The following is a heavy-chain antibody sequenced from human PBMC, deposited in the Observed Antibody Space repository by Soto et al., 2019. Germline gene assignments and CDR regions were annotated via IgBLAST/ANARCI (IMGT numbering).Heavy chain of an antibody. Sequence: QVQLVQSGAEVKKPGSSVKVSCKASGGTFSSYTISWVRQAPGQGLEWMRRIIPILGIANYAQKFQGRVTITADKSTSTAYMELSSLRSEDTAVYYCARDPGWSSGSYPGSFDYWGQGTLVTVSS. CDR2: IIPILGIA. J-gene: IGHJ4*02. CDR1: GGTFSSYT. V-gene: IGHV1-69*08. CDR3: ARDPGWSSGSYPGSFDY. D-gene: IGHD3-10*01.